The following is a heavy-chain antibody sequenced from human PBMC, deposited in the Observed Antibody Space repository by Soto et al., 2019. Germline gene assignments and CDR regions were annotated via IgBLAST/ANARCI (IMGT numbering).Heavy chain of an antibody. CDR1: GGSFSGYY. CDR2: INDSGST. V-gene: IGHV4-34*01. CDR3: ARWGYNNGYRFDP. J-gene: IGHJ5*02. Sequence: QVQLQQWGAGLLKPSETLSLTCTVYGGSFSGYYWSWIRQPPGKGLEWIGEINDSGSTNYNRSLKSRLIISVDTSANQFSLKVTSVTAADTAVYFCARWGYNNGYRFDPWGQGTLVTVSS. D-gene: IGHD5-18*01.